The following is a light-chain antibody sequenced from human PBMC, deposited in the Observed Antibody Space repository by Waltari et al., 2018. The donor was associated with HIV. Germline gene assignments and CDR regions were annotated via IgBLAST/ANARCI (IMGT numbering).Light chain of an antibody. CDR3: QQRSDWHALT. V-gene: IGKV3-11*01. J-gene: IGKJ4*01. CDR2: YAS. Sequence: EIVLSQSPASLSSSPGESATIPCPASHSVTSDLDWYQQKPGQAPRLLIYYASRMANGIPARFSGSGSGTDFTLTISSLQPEDSAIYYCQQRSDWHALTFGGGTKVEIK. CDR1: HSVTSD.